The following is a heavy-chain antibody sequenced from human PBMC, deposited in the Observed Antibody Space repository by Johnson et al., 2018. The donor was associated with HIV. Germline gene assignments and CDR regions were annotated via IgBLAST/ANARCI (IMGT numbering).Heavy chain of an antibody. V-gene: IGHV3-66*02. J-gene: IGHJ3*02. CDR1: GFTFSNAW. CDR3: AKVSPPYSSGLSGAFDN. Sequence: AQLVESGGVAVQPGGSLRLSCAALGFTFSNAWMSWVRQAPGKGLERVSVIYSWGSTYYADSFMGRFTNSRDNAKNSLYLEMNSLTTEDTALYHCAKVSPPYSSGLSGAFDNWGLGTMVIVSS. CDR2: IYSWGST. D-gene: IGHD6-25*01.